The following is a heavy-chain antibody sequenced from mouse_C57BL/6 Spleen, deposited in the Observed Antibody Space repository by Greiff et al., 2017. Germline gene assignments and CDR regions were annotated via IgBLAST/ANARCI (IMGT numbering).Heavy chain of an antibody. V-gene: IGHV6-3*01. J-gene: IGHJ1*03. CDR2: IRLKSDNYAT. CDR3: TGGNFLYWYFDV. Sequence: EVKLQESGGGLVQPGGSMKLSCVASGFTFSNYWMNWVRQSPEKGLEWVAQIRLKSDNYATPYAESVKGRLTIARDDSKSSVYRQMNNLRAEDAGIYYCTGGNFLYWYFDVWGTGTTGSVSS. D-gene: IGHD2-1*01. CDR1: GFTFSNYW.